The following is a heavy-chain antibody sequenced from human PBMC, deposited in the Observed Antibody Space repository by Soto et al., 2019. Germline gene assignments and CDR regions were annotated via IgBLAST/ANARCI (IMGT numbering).Heavy chain of an antibody. J-gene: IGHJ5*02. CDR1: GGSISEKY. Sequence: SETLSLTCIVSGGSISEKYWNWVRQPPGKGLEWIGLIFANGHTDYNPSLKSRVTMSVDASKNQFSLRLTSMTAADTAVYYCVASLAASGLNWLDPWGRGTMVTVSS. D-gene: IGHD6-13*01. V-gene: IGHV4-4*07. CDR2: IFANGHT. CDR3: VASLAASGLNWLDP.